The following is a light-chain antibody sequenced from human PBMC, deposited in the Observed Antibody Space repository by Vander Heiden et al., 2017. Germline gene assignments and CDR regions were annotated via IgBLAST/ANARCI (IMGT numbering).Light chain of an antibody. CDR3: HQYEDWPQT. Sequence: EIVMTQSPATLSVSPGERATLSCRASQSIHVKLAWYQQRPGQAPRLLISAASTRAPGIPARCSGSGSGTEFTLTISSLQSEDFALYFCHQYEDWPQTFGQGTKVDIK. CDR2: AAS. V-gene: IGKV3-15*01. J-gene: IGKJ1*01. CDR1: QSIHVK.